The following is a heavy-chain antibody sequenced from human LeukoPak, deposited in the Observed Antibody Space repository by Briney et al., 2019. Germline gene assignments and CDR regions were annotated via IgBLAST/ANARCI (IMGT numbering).Heavy chain of an antibody. CDR1: GFTFSSYW. CDR3: ASVGYCTNGVCCHFDY. CDR2: IKQDGSEK. Sequence: PGGSLRLSCAASGFTFSSYWMSWVRQAPGKGLEWVANIKQDGSEKYYVDSVKGRFTISRDNAKNSLYLQMNSPRAEDTAVYYCASVGYCTNGVCCHFDYWGQGTLVTVSS. V-gene: IGHV3-7*01. D-gene: IGHD2-8*01. J-gene: IGHJ4*02.